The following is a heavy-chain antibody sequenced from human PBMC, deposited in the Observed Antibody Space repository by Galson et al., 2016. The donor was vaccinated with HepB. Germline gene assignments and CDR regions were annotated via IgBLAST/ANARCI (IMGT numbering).Heavy chain of an antibody. Sequence: SLRLSCAASGFTVSSHYMTWVRQTPGKGLEWVSILYSGGNTYYADSVEGRFTISSDNSKNTLYLQMNSLRVSDTAVYYCARDRGGYSDNWGQGTLVTVSS. V-gene: IGHV3-53*01. CDR1: GFTVSSHY. CDR3: ARDRGGYSDN. CDR2: LYSGGNT. J-gene: IGHJ4*02. D-gene: IGHD3-16*01.